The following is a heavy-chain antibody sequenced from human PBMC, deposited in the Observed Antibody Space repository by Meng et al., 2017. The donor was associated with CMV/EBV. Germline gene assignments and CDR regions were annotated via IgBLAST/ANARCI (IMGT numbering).Heavy chain of an antibody. Sequence: TFSNAWMSWVRQAPGKGLEWVGRIKSKTDGGTTDYAAPVKGRFTISRDDSKNTLYLQMNSLKTEDTAVYYCTTDLITIFGEGSNGFDPWGQGTLVTVSS. CDR3: TTDLITIFGEGSNGFDP. V-gene: IGHV3-15*01. CDR2: IKSKTDGGTT. J-gene: IGHJ5*02. D-gene: IGHD3-3*01. CDR1: TFSNAW.